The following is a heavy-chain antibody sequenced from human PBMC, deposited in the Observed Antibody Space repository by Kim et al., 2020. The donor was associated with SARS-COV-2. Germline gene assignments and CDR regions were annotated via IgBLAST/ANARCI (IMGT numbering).Heavy chain of an antibody. CDR3: AREQSGWKRGAFDI. CDR2: IYHSGST. Sequence: SETLSLTCAVSGGSISSSNWWSWVRQPPGKGLEWIGVIYHSGSTNYNPSLKSRVTISVDKSKNQFSLKLSSVTAADTAVYYCAREQSGWKRGAFDIWGQGTMVTGAS. D-gene: IGHD6-19*01. V-gene: IGHV4-4*02. J-gene: IGHJ3*02. CDR1: GGSISSSNW.